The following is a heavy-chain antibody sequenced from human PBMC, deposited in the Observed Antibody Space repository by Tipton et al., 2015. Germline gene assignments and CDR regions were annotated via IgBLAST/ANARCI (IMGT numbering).Heavy chain of an antibody. CDR3: ARESLNTIFGVVVDYGMDV. D-gene: IGHD3-3*01. J-gene: IGHJ6*02. V-gene: IGHV4-59*01. CDR1: GGSFSGYY. Sequence: PGLVKPSETLSLTCAVYGGSFSGYYWSWIRQPPGEGLEWIGYTYYSGNTKYNPSLKSRVTISVDTSKNQFSLRLSSVTAADTAVYYCARESLNTIFGVVVDYGMDVWGQGTTVTVSS. CDR2: TYYSGNT.